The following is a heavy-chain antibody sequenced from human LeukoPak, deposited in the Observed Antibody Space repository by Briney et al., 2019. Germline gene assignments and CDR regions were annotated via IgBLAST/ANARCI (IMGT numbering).Heavy chain of an antibody. J-gene: IGHJ5*01. V-gene: IGHV3-74*01. CDR1: GFTFSSYW. CDR2: ISSDGSST. Sequence: GGSLRLSCAASGFTFSSYWMHWVRQGPGKGLVWVSRISSDGSSTSYADSVKGRFTISRDNAKNTLFLQMNSLRAEDTAVYYCARDYLVVASNWFDPWGQGTLVTVSS. CDR3: ARDYLVVASNWFDP. D-gene: IGHD2-15*01.